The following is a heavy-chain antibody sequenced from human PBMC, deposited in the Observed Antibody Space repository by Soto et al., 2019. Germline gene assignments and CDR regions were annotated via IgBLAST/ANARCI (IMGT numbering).Heavy chain of an antibody. CDR3: ARVPGGSSSWYTPYYHYGKDV. V-gene: IGHV4-59*01. D-gene: IGHD6-13*01. Sequence: SETLSLTCTVSGGSISSYYWSWIRQPPRKGLEWIGYIYYSGSTNYNPSLKSRVTISVDTSRNQFSLKLSSVTAADTSVYYCARVPGGSSSWYTPYYHYGKDVRGQETTGTVSS. J-gene: IGHJ6*02. CDR2: IYYSGST. CDR1: GGSISSYY.